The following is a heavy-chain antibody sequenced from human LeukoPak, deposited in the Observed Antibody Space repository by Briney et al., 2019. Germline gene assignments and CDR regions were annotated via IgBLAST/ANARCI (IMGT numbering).Heavy chain of an antibody. CDR2: IIPIFGTA. Sequence: SVKVSCKASGGTFSSYAISWVRQAPGQGLEWMGGIIPIFGTANYAQKFQGRVTITADESTSTAYMELSSLRSEDTAVYYCARVSLGNEPGSPQNYYYYGMDVWGQGTAVTVSS. J-gene: IGHJ6*02. CDR3: ARVSLGNEPGSPQNYYYYGMDV. CDR1: GGTFSSYA. V-gene: IGHV1-69*13.